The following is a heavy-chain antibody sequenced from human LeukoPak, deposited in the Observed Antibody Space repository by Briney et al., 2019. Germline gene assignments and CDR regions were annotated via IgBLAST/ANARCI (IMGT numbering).Heavy chain of an antibody. CDR3: ARHRYYYRSGSYYGAPHYMDV. CDR2: IYNSGST. D-gene: IGHD3-10*01. CDR1: GGSISSYY. V-gene: IGHV4-59*08. J-gene: IGHJ6*03. Sequence: SETLSLTCTVSGGSISSYYWIWIRQPPGKGLEWIGYIYNSGSTYYNPSLKSRVTISVDTSKNQFSLKLSSVPAADTAVYYCARHRYYYRSGSYYGAPHYMDVWGKGTTVTISS.